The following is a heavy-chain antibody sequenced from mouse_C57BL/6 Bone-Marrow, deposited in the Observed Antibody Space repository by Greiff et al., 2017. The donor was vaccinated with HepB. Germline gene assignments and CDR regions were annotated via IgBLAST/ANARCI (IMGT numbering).Heavy chain of an antibody. Sequence: QVQLQQPGAELVKPGASVKFSCKASGYTFTSYWMHWVKQRPGQGLEWIGMIHPNSGSTNYNEKFKSKATLTVDKSSSTAYMQLSSLTSEDSAVYYCARRPYSNWAMDYGGQGTSVAVSA. V-gene: IGHV1-64*01. D-gene: IGHD2-5*01. CDR1: GYTFTSYW. J-gene: IGHJ4*01. CDR3: ARRPYSNWAMDY. CDR2: IHPNSGST.